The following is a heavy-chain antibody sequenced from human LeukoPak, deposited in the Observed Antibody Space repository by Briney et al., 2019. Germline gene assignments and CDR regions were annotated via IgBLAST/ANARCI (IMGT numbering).Heavy chain of an antibody. CDR2: VYWNDDK. D-gene: IGHD3-22*01. Sequence: SGPTLVKPTQTLTLTCTFSGFSLRSSGVGVGWLRQPPGEALECLPAVYWNDDKRYSPSLKSRLSITKDTPKNQVVLTMTNMDPVDTATYYCAQRRWYYYDSNGYVDNWGQGTLVTVSA. V-gene: IGHV2-5*01. J-gene: IGHJ4*02. CDR1: GFSLRSSGVG. CDR3: AQRRWYYYDSNGYVDN.